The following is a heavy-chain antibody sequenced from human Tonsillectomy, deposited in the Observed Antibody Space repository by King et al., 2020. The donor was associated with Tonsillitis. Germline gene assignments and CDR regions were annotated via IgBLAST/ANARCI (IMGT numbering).Heavy chain of an antibody. CDR1: GFTFSIYG. V-gene: IGHV3-30*18. J-gene: IGHJ1*01. CDR2: ISYDGRNK. D-gene: IGHD5-12*01. CDR3: AKDRGEGYAYFQD. Sequence: QLVQSGGGVVQPGRFLRLSCAASGFTFSIYGMHWVRQAPGKGLEWVAFISYDGRNKYYGDSVKGRFTISRDNSKNTLYVQMNSLRPEDTAVYYCAKDRGEGYAYFQDWGQGTLVTVSS.